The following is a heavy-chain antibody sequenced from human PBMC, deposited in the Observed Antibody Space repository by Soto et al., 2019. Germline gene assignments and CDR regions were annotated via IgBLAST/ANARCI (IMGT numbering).Heavy chain of an antibody. J-gene: IGHJ4*02. Sequence: TSEPLSLTCTVSGGSIGSYHWSWVRQPPGKGLEWIASVYYTGTTNYNPSLGSRVTISIDAPGNRFSMEITSVTAADTAIYYCARDTVLTGMFDFWGQGTLVTVSS. CDR3: ARDTVLTGMFDF. V-gene: IGHV4-59*01. CDR1: GGSIGSYH. D-gene: IGHD4-17*01. CDR2: VYYTGTT.